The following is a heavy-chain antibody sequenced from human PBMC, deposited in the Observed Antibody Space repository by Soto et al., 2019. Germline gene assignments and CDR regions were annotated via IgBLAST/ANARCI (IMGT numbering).Heavy chain of an antibody. V-gene: IGHV3-66*01. D-gene: IGHD2-15*01. CDR2: VYSGGST. CDR1: GFTVSSNC. Sequence: GGSLRLSCAASGFTVSSNCMSWVRQAPGKGLEWVSLVYSGGSTYYADSVKGRFTISRDNSKNTLYLQMNSLRAEDTAVYYCARDGRYCSGGSCYYYYYYMDAWGKGTTVTVSS. CDR3: ARDGRYCSGGSCYYYYYYMDA. J-gene: IGHJ6*03.